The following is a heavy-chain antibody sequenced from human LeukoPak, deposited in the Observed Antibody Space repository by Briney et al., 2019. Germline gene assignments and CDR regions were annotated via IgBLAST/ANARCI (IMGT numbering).Heavy chain of an antibody. CDR3: ARDPCSSTSCYDY. V-gene: IGHV1-2*02. CDR2: INPNSGGT. CDR1: GYTFTGYY. Sequence: ASVKVSCKASGYTFTGYYMHWVRQAPGQGLEWMGWINPNSGGTNYAQKFQGRVTMTRDTSISTAYMDLSRLRSDDTAVYYCARDPCSSTSCYDYWGQGTLLTVSS. J-gene: IGHJ4*02. D-gene: IGHD2-2*01.